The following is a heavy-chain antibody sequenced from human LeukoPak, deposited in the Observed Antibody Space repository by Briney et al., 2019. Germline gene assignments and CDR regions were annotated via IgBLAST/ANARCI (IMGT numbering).Heavy chain of an antibody. D-gene: IGHD1-26*01. CDR1: GFTFSDYY. J-gene: IGHJ4*02. CDR2: ISSSSSYI. V-gene: IGHV3-11*05. Sequence: GGSLRLSCAASGFTFSDYYMSWIRQAPGKGLEWGSSISSSSSYIYYADSVKGRFTISRDNAKNSLYLQMNSLRAGDTAVYYCARDGGRYFGVGATLGTFDYWGQGTLVTVSS. CDR3: ARDGGRYFGVGATLGTFDY.